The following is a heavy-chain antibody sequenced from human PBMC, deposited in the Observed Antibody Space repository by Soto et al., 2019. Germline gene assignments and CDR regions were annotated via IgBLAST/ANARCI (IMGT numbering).Heavy chain of an antibody. CDR2: IISDGSST. CDR3: AGGIRNYYGVDG. J-gene: IGHJ6*02. CDR1: GFTFSSYW. D-gene: IGHD5-18*01. V-gene: IGHV3-74*01. Sequence: EVQLVESGGGLIQPGGSLRLSCEASGFTFSSYWMHWVRQAPGKWLVWVSRIISDGSSTSYANSVKGRFTISRDNAEHTLYLHMNSLTAEDTGVHYCAGGIRNYYGVDGWGQGTTVIVSS.